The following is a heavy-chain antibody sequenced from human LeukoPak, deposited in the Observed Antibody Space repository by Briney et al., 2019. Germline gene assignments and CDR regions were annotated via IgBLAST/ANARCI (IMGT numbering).Heavy chain of an antibody. J-gene: IGHJ5*02. V-gene: IGHV3-15*01. CDR2: IKSKNVGGTT. CDR1: GFTFNNAC. CDR3: TSHAAFDP. Sequence: PGGALRLSCAASGFTFNNACMNWVRQAPGKGLEWVGRIKSKNVGGTTDYAAPVKGRFTISRDDSKNTVYLQMNSLNIEDTAVYYCTSHAAFDPWGQGTLVTVTS.